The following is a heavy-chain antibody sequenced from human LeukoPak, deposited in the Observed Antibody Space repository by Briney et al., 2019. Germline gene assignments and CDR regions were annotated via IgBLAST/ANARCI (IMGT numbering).Heavy chain of an antibody. CDR3: ARGGPGEALHI. Sequence: GGSLRLSCAASGFSVSISDMHWVRHVIGKGLEWVSVFGSSGDTYYSGSVKGRFSISRGSAKNSLDLQMSGLRAGDTAMYYCARGGPGEALHIWGQGTMVTVSS. D-gene: IGHD3-10*01. CDR2: FGSSGDT. V-gene: IGHV3-13*01. CDR1: GFSVSISD. J-gene: IGHJ3*02.